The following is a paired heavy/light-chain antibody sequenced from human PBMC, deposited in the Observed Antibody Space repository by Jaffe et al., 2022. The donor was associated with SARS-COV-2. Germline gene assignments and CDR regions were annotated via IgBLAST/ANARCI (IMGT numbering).Heavy chain of an antibody. J-gene: IGHJ6*03. D-gene: IGHD1-26*01. V-gene: IGHV3-23*04. CDR2: ITGSGDNT. Sequence: EEQLVESGGGLVQPGGSLRLSCAASGFTFSADAMSWVRQAPGKGLEWVSSITGSGDNTYYADSVTGRFTISRDNSKNTLYLQMNSLRAEDTAVYYCVNHKWVSPYYYYYMGVWGRGTTVTVSS. CDR1: GFTFSADA. CDR3: VNHKWVSPYYYYYMGV.
Light chain of an antibody. V-gene: IGKV3-15*01. CDR3: QQYHAWPIT. Sequence: EIVLTQSPATLSVSPAERVTLSCRASQNIYNKLVWYQQKPGQAPRLLFSSASARATGIPARFSGSGSGTEFTLTITSLQSEDFAVYYCQQYHAWPITFGQGARLEIK. CDR2: SAS. J-gene: IGKJ5*01. CDR1: QNIYNK.